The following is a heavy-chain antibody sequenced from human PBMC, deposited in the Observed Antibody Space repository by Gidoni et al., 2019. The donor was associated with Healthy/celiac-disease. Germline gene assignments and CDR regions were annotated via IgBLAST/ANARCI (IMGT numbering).Heavy chain of an antibody. CDR1: GGSISSYY. Sequence: QVQLQESGPGLVKPSETLSLTCTVSGGSISSYYWSWIRQPPRKGLEWIGYIYYSGSTNYNPSLKSRVTISVDTSKNQFSLKLSSVTAADTAVYYGARLRHTDSNAFDIWGQGTMVTVSS. CDR3: ARLRHTDSNAFDI. D-gene: IGHD3-22*01. V-gene: IGHV4-59*08. J-gene: IGHJ3*02. CDR2: IYYSGST.